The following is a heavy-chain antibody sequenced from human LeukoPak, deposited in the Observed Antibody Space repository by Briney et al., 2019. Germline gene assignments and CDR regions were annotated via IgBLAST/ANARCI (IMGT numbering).Heavy chain of an antibody. D-gene: IGHD3-22*01. V-gene: IGHV3-53*01. CDR2: IYSGGTT. J-gene: IGHJ4*02. CDR3: AKAWSDSNGWYNFDY. CDR1: GFTVISNY. Sequence: PGGSLRLSCAASGFTVISNYMSWVRQAPGKGLEWVSIIYSGGTTSYADSVRGRFTISRDNSKNTLDLQMNSLRAEDTAIYYCAKAWSDSNGWYNFDYWGQGTLVTVSS.